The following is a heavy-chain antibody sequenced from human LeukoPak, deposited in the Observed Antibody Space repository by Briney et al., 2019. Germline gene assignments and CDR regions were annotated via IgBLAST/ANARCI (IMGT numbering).Heavy chain of an antibody. Sequence: SETLSLTCAVSGGSISSYYWSWVRQPPGKGLEWIGYIYYSGNTNYNPSLKSRLTMSADRSRNQFSLNLNSVTAADTAVYYCARINWNYFDYWGQGILVTVSS. CDR3: ARINWNYFDY. CDR2: IYYSGNT. D-gene: IGHD1-1*01. J-gene: IGHJ4*02. CDR1: GGSISSYY. V-gene: IGHV4-59*08.